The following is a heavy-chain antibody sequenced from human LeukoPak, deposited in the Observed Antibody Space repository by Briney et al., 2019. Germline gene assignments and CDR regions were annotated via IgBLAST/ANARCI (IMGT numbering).Heavy chain of an antibody. CDR3: ARNGGYGKFDY. D-gene: IGHD1-26*01. Sequence: PSETLSLTCAVSGYSISSVYFWGWLRRPPGKGLEWIGTIDHSGSTYYNPSLKSRVTMSVDTSKNQFSLNLSSVTAADTAFYYCARNGGYGKFDYWGQGTLVTVSS. CDR1: GYSISSVYF. J-gene: IGHJ4*02. V-gene: IGHV4-38-2*01. CDR2: IDHSGST.